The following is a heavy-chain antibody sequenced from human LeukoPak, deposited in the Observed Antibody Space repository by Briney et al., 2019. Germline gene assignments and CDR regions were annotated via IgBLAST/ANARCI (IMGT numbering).Heavy chain of an antibody. CDR3: ARDGMYYYDSSGLDAFDI. D-gene: IGHD3-22*01. Sequence: PGGSLRLSCAASGFTFSNYEMNWVRQAPGKGLEWVSYISSSGTTIYYADSVKGRFTISRDNAKNSLYLQMNSLRDEDTAVYYCARDGMYYYDSSGLDAFDIWGQGTMVTVSS. V-gene: IGHV3-48*03. CDR1: GFTFSNYE. CDR2: ISSSGTTI. J-gene: IGHJ3*02.